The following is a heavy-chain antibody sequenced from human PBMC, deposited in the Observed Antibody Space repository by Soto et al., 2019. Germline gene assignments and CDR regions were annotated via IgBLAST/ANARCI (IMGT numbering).Heavy chain of an antibody. CDR2: ISSSSSTI. J-gene: IGHJ2*01. CDR1: GFTFSSYS. Sequence: EVQLVESGGGLVQPGGSLRLSCAASGFTFSSYSMNWVRQAPGKGLEWVSYISSSSSTIYYADSVKGRFTISRDNAKNSLYMQMNSLRDEDTAVYYCAREGSKWELNNPYWYFDLWGRGTLVTVSS. CDR3: AREGSKWELNNPYWYFDL. D-gene: IGHD1-26*01. V-gene: IGHV3-48*02.